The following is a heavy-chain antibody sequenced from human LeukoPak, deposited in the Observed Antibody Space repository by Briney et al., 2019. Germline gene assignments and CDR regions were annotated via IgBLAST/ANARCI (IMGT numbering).Heavy chain of an antibody. CDR2: MNGDGSQI. V-gene: IGHV3-7*01. Sequence: GGSLSLSCAASGFTFSGYWMSWVRQAPAKGLEWVAHMNGDGSQIYYMDFVKGRFTISRDNAKNSLYLQMNGLRAEDTAVYYCVAWGNSGNSWGQGTMVIVSS. D-gene: IGHD1-26*01. CDR3: VAWGNSGNS. J-gene: IGHJ3*01. CDR1: GFTFSGYW.